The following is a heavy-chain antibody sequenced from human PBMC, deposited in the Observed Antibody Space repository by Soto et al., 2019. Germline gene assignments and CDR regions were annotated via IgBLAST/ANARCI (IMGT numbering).Heavy chain of an antibody. CDR1: GYTFTSYG. V-gene: IGHV1-18*01. CDR3: ARDIVLVPAATVEYYYYYGMDV. D-gene: IGHD2-2*01. CDR2: ISAYNGNT. Sequence: ASMKVSCKASGYTFTSYGISWVRQAPGQGLEWMGWISAYNGNTNYAQKLQGRVTMTTDTSTSTAYMELRSLRSDDTAVYYCARDIVLVPAATVEYYYYYGMDVWGQGTTVTVSS. J-gene: IGHJ6*02.